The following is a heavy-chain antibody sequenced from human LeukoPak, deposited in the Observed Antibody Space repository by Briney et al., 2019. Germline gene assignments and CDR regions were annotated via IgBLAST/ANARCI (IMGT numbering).Heavy chain of an antibody. D-gene: IGHD2-2*01. V-gene: IGHV3-7*01. J-gene: IGHJ6*03. Sequence: GGSLRLSCAASGFTFSIYWMSWVRQAPGKGLEWVANIKEDGNEKYYVDSVKGRFTISRDNAKNSLYLQMNSLRAEDMAVYYCARDHLVVVPTATGDYYYYCMDVWGKGTTVTVSS. CDR2: IKEDGNEK. CDR3: ARDHLVVVPTATGDYYYYCMDV. CDR1: GFTFSIYW.